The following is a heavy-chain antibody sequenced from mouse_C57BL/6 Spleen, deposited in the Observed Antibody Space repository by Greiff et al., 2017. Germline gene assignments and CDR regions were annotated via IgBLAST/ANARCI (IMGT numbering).Heavy chain of an antibody. Sequence: EVKLVESGGGLVQPGGSMKLSCVASGFTFSNYWMNWVRQSPEKGLEWVAQIRLKSDNYATHYAESVKGRFTISRDDSKSSVYLQMNNLRAEDTGIYYCTGPGSPWFAYWGQGTLVTVSA. J-gene: IGHJ3*01. D-gene: IGHD1-1*01. CDR2: IRLKSDNYAT. CDR3: TGPGSPWFAY. V-gene: IGHV6-3*01. CDR1: GFTFSNYW.